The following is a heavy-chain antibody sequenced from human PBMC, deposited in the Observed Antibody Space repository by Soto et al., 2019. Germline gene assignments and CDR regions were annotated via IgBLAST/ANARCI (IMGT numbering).Heavy chain of an antibody. V-gene: IGHV4-61*01. J-gene: IGHJ5*02. CDR2: IYFTGST. CDR3: TRGPPRVQWFDP. CDR1: GDAVCSGIYY. Sequence: SYTLSLTCTVSGDAVCSGIYYGTWIRQPPGKGLEWIGHIYFTGSTNYNPSLKSRVTMSLDTSRNQFSLKLSSVTAADTAVYYCTRGPPRVQWFDPWGLGTLVTVSS.